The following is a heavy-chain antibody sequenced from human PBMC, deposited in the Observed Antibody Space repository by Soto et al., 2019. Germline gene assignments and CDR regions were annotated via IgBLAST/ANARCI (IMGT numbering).Heavy chain of an antibody. D-gene: IGHD3-22*01. CDR1: GFTFSSYA. V-gene: IGHV3-30-3*01. CDR3: ARDLWYYYDSSGYIWFDP. Sequence: GGSLRLSSAASGFTFSSYAMHWVRQAPGKGLEWVAVISYDGSNKYYADSVKGRFTISRDNSKNTLYLQMNSLRAEDTAVYYCARDLWYYYDSSGYIWFDPWGQGTLVTVSS. CDR2: ISYDGSNK. J-gene: IGHJ5*02.